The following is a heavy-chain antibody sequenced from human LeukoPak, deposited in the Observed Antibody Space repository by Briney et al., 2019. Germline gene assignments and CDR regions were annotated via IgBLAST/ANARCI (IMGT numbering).Heavy chain of an antibody. Sequence: SGTLSLTCTVSGGSISSYYWSWIRQPAGKGLEWIGRIYTSGSTNYNPSLKSRVTMSVDTSKNQFSLKLSSVTAADTAVYYCARDEVTTATTGLNWFHPWVQGTLVTVSS. CDR3: ARDEVTTATTGLNWFHP. CDR2: IYTSGST. J-gene: IGHJ5*02. CDR1: GGSISSYY. D-gene: IGHD4-11*01. V-gene: IGHV4-4*07.